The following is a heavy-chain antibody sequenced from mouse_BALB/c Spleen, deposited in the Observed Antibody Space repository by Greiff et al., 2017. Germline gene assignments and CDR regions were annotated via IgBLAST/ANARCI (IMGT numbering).Heavy chain of an antibody. CDR3: ARQSMITGEFDY. CDR1: GFTFSSFG. Sequence: DVMLVESGGGLVQPGGSRKLSCAASGFTFSSFGMHWVRQAPEKGLEWVAYISSGSSTIYYADTVKGRFTISRDNPKNTLFLQMTSLRSEDTAMYNCARQSMITGEFDYWGQGTTLTVSS. D-gene: IGHD2-4*01. V-gene: IGHV5-17*02. J-gene: IGHJ2*01. CDR2: ISSGSSTI.